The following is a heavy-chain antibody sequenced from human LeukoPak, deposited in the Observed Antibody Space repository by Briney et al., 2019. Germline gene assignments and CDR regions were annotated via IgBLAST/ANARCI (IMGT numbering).Heavy chain of an antibody. J-gene: IGHJ3*02. V-gene: IGHV3-30*02. Sequence: GGSLRLSFAASGFTFSSYGMHWVRQAPGKGLEWVAFIRYDGSNKYYADSVKGRFTISRDNSKNTLYLQMNSLRAEDTAVYYCAKAPIKYTSSSDAFDIWGQGTMVTVSS. CDR3: AKAPIKYTSSSDAFDI. D-gene: IGHD6-6*01. CDR1: GFTFSSYG. CDR2: IRYDGSNK.